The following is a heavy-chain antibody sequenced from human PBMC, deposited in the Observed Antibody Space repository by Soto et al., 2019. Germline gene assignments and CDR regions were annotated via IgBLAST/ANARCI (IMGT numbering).Heavy chain of an antibody. Sequence: SETLSLSCSVSGGSISRDYWTWIRQPPGKGLEWIGYISYSGNTNYNPSLKSRVTISVDTSKNQFSLKLSSVTAADTAVYYCATRLNPQFFYGMDVWGQGTTVTVSS. CDR1: GGSISRDY. D-gene: IGHD3-3*01. J-gene: IGHJ6*02. CDR2: ISYSGNT. V-gene: IGHV4-59*01. CDR3: ATRLNPQFFYGMDV.